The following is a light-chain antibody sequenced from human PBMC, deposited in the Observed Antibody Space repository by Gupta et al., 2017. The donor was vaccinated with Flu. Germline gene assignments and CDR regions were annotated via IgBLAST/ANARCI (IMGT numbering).Light chain of an antibody. CDR3: CSYAGSPV. CDR1: STDVDGYKY. J-gene: IGLJ2*01. CDR2: DVK. Sequence: GQSVTISCTGTSTDVDGYKYVSWYQQHPGKAPKVMIYDVKKRPSGVPERFSGSKSGNTASLTISGLQAEDEANYFCCSYAGSPVFGGGTTVTV. V-gene: IGLV2-11*03.